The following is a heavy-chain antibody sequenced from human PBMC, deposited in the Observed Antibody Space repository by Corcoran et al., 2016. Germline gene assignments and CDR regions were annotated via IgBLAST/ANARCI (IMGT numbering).Heavy chain of an antibody. CDR1: GDSISTYY. J-gene: IGHJ4*02. V-gene: IGHV4-59*01. Sequence: QVQLQESGPGLVKPSETLSLTCSVSGDSISTYYWNWIRQPPGKGLEWVGYIYYSGSTNSGSTSYTPSLKSRVTISVDTAKNQFSLKLSSGTAADSAGYFCARGSAQWLASHYPYQVDSWGQGTPVTVSS. D-gene: IGHD6-19*01. CDR2: IYYSGST. CDR3: ARGSAQWLASHYPYQVDS.